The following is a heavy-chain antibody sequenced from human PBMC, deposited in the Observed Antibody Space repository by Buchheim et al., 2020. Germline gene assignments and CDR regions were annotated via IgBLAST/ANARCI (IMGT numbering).Heavy chain of an antibody. CDR2: IYYSGST. J-gene: IGHJ4*02. CDR1: GGSISSDYY. CDR3: AGLFYDSSGYTLRY. V-gene: IGHV4-30-4*01. Sequence: VQLQESGPGLVKPAQTLSLTCTVSGGSISSDYYWSWIRQPPGKGLEWIGYIYYSGSTYYNPSLKSRVSISVDTSKNQFSPKLSSVTAADTAVYYCAGLFYDSSGYTLRYWGQGTL. D-gene: IGHD3-22*01.